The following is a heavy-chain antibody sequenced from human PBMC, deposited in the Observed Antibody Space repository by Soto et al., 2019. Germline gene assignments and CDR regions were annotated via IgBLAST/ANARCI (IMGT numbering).Heavy chain of an antibody. J-gene: IGHJ4*02. CDR1: GYTLTSYG. CDR2: ISAYNGNT. CDR3: ARGAVRYSSSSFHFDH. V-gene: IGHV1-18*01. D-gene: IGHD6-13*01. Sequence: ASVEVSCKASGYTLTSYGMSWVRQAPGQGLEWMGWISAYNGNTKSAQKLQGRVTMTTDTSTSTAYMELRSLTSDDTAVYYCARGAVRYSSSSFHFDHWGQGTMV.